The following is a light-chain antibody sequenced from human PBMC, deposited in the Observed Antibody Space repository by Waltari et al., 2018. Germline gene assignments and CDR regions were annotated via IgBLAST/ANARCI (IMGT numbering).Light chain of an antibody. V-gene: IGKV1-33*01. CDR2: DAS. CDR1: QDINNY. J-gene: IGKJ2*01. CDR3: QQYDNPPYT. Sequence: DIQMTQSPSSLSASVGDRVTITCQASQDINNYLNWYQQKPGKAPKLLIYDASNLETGVPSRFSGSGSGTDFTFTISSLQPEDIATYYCQQYDNPPYTFGQGTKPEIK.